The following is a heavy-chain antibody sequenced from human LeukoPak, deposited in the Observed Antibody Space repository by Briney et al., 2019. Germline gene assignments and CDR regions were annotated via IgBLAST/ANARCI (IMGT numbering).Heavy chain of an antibody. CDR2: ISAYNGNT. D-gene: IGHD2-15*01. CDR1: GYTFTSYG. J-gene: IGHJ4*02. CDR3: ARRYCSGGSCYDGDY. V-gene: IGHV1-18*01. Sequence: RASVKVSCKASGYTFTSYGISWVRQAPGQGLEWMGWISAYNGNTNYAQKLQGRVTMTTDTSTSTAYMELRSLRSDDTAVYYCARRYCSGGSCYDGDYWGQGTLGTVSS.